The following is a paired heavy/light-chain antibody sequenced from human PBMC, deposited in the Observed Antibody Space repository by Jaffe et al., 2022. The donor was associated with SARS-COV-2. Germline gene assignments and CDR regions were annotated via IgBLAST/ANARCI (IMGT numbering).Heavy chain of an antibody. J-gene: IGHJ6*03. V-gene: IGHV7-4-1*02. Sequence: QVQLVQSGSELKKPGASVKVSCKASGYTFTSYAMNWVRQAPGQGLEWMGWINTNTGNPTYAQGFTGRFVFSLDTSVSTAYLQISSLKAEDTAVYYCARVASIYYYYYYYMDVWGKGTTVTVSS. CDR1: GYTFTSYA. CDR2: INTNTGNP. CDR3: ARVASIYYYYYYYMDV. D-gene: IGHD5-12*01.
Light chain of an antibody. V-gene: IGKV3-20*01. J-gene: IGKJ2*01. CDR3: QQYGSSPT. CDR2: GAS. CDR1: QSVSSSY. Sequence: EIVLTQSPGTLSLSPGERATLSCRASQSVSSSYLAWYQQKPGQAPRLLIYGASSRATGIPDRFSGSGSGTDFTLTISRLEPEDFAVYYCQQYGSSPTFGQGTKLEIK.